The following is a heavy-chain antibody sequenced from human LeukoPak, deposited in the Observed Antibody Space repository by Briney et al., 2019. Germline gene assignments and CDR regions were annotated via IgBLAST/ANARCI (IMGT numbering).Heavy chain of an antibody. V-gene: IGHV1-8*01. D-gene: IGHD3-3*01. CDR2: MNPNSGNT. Sequence: ASVKVSCKASGYTFTSYDINWVRQATGQGLEWMGWMNPNSGNTGYAQKFQGRVTMTRSTSISTAYMELSSLRSEDTAVYYCARGNLRITIFGVVIPPYGMDVWGQGTTVTVSS. CDR1: GYTFTSYD. J-gene: IGHJ6*02. CDR3: ARGNLRITIFGVVIPPYGMDV.